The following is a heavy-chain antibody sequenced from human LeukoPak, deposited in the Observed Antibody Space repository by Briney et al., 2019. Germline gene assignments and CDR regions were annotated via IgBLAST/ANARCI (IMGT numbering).Heavy chain of an antibody. D-gene: IGHD6-13*01. CDR2: ISGSGGST. V-gene: IGHV3-23*01. J-gene: IGHJ4*02. CDR3: ANGGIAVTGLDY. CDR1: GFTFSSYA. Sequence: GGSLRLSCAASGFTFSSYAMSWVRQAPGKGLEWVSAISGSGGSTYYADSVKGRFTISRDNSKNTLYLQMNSLRAEDTAIYYCANGGIAVTGLDYWGQGTLVTVSS.